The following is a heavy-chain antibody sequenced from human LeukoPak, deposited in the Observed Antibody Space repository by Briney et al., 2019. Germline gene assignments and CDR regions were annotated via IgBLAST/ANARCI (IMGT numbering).Heavy chain of an antibody. CDR3: AKDLRRIQLWSLFDY. V-gene: IGHV4-59*01. CDR2: IYYSGST. D-gene: IGHD5-18*01. Sequence: SETLSLTCTVSGGSISSYYWSWIRQPPGKGLEWIGYIYYSGSTNYNPSLKSRVTISVDTSKNQFSLKLSSVTAADTAVYYCAKDLRRIQLWSLFDYWGQGTLVTVSS. J-gene: IGHJ4*02. CDR1: GGSISSYY.